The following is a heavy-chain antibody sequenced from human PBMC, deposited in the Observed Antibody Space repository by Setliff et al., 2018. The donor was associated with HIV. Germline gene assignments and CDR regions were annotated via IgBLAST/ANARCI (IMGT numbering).Heavy chain of an antibody. CDR3: VRDQNTPSRCRSKTCINPGDY. D-gene: IGHD2-2*01. CDR2: IKQDGSEK. J-gene: IGHJ4*02. V-gene: IGHV3-7*01. CDR1: GFTFSNFA. Sequence: PGGSLRLSCVASGFTFSNFAMHWVRQSPGKGLEWVANIKQDGSEKVYVDSVKGRFTISRDNSKNTLYLQMDSLRAEDTAVYYCVRDQNTPSRCRSKTCINPGDYWGLGTLVTVSS.